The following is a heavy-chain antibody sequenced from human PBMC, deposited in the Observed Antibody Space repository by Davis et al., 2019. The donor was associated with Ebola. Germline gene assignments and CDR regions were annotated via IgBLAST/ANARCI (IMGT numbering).Heavy chain of an antibody. CDR1: GFSLSTSGVG. CDR3: ARYTKALRFLEWPRGYWFDP. J-gene: IGHJ5*02. Sequence: SGPTLVKPTQTLTLTCTFSGFSLSTSGVGVGWIRQPPGKALEWLALIYWDDDKRYSPSLKSRLTITKDTSKNQVVLTMTNMDPVDTATYYCARYTKALRFLEWPRGYWFDPWGQGTLVTVSS. CDR2: IYWDDDK. V-gene: IGHV2-5*02. D-gene: IGHD3-3*01.